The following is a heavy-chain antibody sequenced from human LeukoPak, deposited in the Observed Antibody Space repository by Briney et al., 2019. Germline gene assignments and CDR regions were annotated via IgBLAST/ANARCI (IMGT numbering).Heavy chain of an antibody. CDR1: GYTFTSYY. CDR3: ARDQVGGSSGYYPWYFDY. Sequence: ASXKVSCKASGYTFTSYYMHWVGQAPGQGLEWMGIINPSGGSTSYAQKFQGRVTMARETSTRTVYMEMRRQRAEETAVYYCARDQVGGSSGYYPWYFDYWGQGTLVTVSS. V-gene: IGHV1-46*03. CDR2: INPSGGST. J-gene: IGHJ4*02. D-gene: IGHD3-22*01.